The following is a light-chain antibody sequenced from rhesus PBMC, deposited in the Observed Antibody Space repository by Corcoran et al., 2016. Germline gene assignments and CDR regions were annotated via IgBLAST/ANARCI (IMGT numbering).Light chain of an antibody. V-gene: IGKV1-22*01. CDR3: QQYSSRPFT. J-gene: IGKJ3*01. Sequence: DIQMTQSPSSLSASVGDTVTITCRASQGISSWLAWYQQKPGKAPKLLIFKASIWQSGVPSRFSGSGSGTDFTLTISSLQSEDFATYYCQQYSSRPFTFGPGTKLDIK. CDR2: KAS. CDR1: QGISSW.